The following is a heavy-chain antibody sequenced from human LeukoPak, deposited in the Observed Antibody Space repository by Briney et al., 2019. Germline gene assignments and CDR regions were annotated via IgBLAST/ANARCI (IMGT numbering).Heavy chain of an antibody. V-gene: IGHV3-43*02. J-gene: IGHJ2*01. D-gene: IGHD3-22*01. Sequence: PGGSLRLSCAASGFTFDDYAMHWVRQPPGKGLEWVSLISENAGRKYYADSVKGRFTISRDNSKNSLYLRMNGLRTEDTALYYCAKVDYYDWYFDLWGRGTLVTVSS. CDR2: ISENAGRK. CDR3: AKVDYYDWYFDL. CDR1: GFTFDDYA.